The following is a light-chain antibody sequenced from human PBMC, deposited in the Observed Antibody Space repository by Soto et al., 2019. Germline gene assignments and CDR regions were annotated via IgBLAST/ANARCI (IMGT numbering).Light chain of an antibody. J-gene: IGKJ4*01. CDR3: QQRSNWLT. V-gene: IGKV3-11*01. Sequence: EIVLTQSPATLSFSPGERATLSCRASQSVSSYLAWYQQKPGQAPRLLIYDASNRVTGIPARFSGSGSGTDFTLTISSLEPEDFAVYYCQQRSNWLTFGGGTKVDIK. CDR2: DAS. CDR1: QSVSSY.